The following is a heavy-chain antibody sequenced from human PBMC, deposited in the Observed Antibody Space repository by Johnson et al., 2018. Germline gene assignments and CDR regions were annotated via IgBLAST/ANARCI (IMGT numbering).Heavy chain of an antibody. Sequence: VESGGSLRLSCAASGFTFSTYAMSWVRQAPGKGLEWVSAITKSGDNSYYTDSVKGRFTVSRDNSRNTLFLQMNSLRTDDMAVYYCARDPHDGFDVWGQGTMVTVSS. J-gene: IGHJ3*01. CDR1: GFTFSTYA. V-gene: IGHV3-23*01. CDR3: ARDPHDGFDV. CDR2: ITKSGDNS.